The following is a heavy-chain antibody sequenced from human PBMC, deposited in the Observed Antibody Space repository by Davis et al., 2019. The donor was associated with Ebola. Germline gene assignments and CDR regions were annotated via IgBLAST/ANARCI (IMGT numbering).Heavy chain of an antibody. CDR3: AREVGSYDY. J-gene: IGHJ4*02. CDR1: GGSISSSSYY. D-gene: IGHD1-26*01. Sequence: SETLSLTCTVSGGSISSSSYYWGWIRQPPGKGLEWIGSIYYSGSTYYNPSLKSRVTISVDTSKNQFSLKLSSVTAADTAVYYCAREVGSYDYWGQGTLVTVSP. CDR2: IYYSGST. V-gene: IGHV4-39*02.